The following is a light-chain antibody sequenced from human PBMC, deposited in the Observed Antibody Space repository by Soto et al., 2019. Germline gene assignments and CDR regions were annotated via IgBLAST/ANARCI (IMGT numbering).Light chain of an antibody. CDR1: SSNIGSNT. CDR3: AARDDSLNGWV. V-gene: IGLV1-44*01. CDR2: NNN. Sequence: QLVLTQPPSASGTPGQRVTISCSGSSSNIGSNTVNWYQQLPGTAPKLLIYNNNQRPSGVPDRFSGSKSGTSASLAISGLQSEDEADYYCAARDDSLNGWVFGGGTQLTVL. J-gene: IGLJ3*02.